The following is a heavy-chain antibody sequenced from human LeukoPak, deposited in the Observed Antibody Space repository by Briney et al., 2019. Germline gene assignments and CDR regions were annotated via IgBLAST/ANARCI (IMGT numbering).Heavy chain of an antibody. D-gene: IGHD3-22*01. J-gene: IGHJ5*02. Sequence: SETLSLTCTVSGGSISSGGYYWSWIRQHPGKGLEWIGYIYYSGSTYYNPSLKSRVTISVDTSKDQFSLKLSSVTAADTAVYYCARAITMSWFDPWGQGTLVTVSS. CDR2: IYYSGST. V-gene: IGHV4-31*03. CDR1: GGSISSGGYY. CDR3: ARAITMSWFDP.